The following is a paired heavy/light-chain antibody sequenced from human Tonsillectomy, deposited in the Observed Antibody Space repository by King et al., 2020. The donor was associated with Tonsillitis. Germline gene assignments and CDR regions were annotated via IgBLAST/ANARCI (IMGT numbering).Heavy chain of an antibody. D-gene: IGHD3-22*01. V-gene: IGHV4-59*01. CDR3: ARAIEPYYYDSSGYYFDY. CDR1: GGSISSYY. J-gene: IGHJ4*02. Sequence: QVQLQESGPGLVKPSETLSLTCTVSGGSISSYYWSWIRQPPGKGLEWIGYIYYSGSTNYNPSLKSRVTISVDTSKNQFSLKLSSVTAADTAVYYCARAIEPYYYDSSGYYFDYWGQGTLVTVSS. CDR2: IYYSGST.
Light chain of an antibody. V-gene: IGKV4-1*01. CDR1: QSVLYSSNNQNY. CDR3: LQDYNYPIT. CDR2: WTS. J-gene: IGKJ5*01. Sequence: DIVMTQSPDSLAVSLGERATINCKSSQSVLYSSNNQNYLAWYQQKPGQPPKLLIYWTSSRDSGVPDRFSGSGSGTDFTLTISSLQPEDFATYYCLQDYNYPITFGQGTRLEIK.